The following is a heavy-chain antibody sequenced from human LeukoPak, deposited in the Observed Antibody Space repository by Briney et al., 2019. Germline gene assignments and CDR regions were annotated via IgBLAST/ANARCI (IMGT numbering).Heavy chain of an antibody. CDR2: IWYDGSNK. CDR3: ARTMTTVTTLDY. V-gene: IGHV3-33*01. D-gene: IGHD4-11*01. Sequence: GRSLRLSCAASGFTFSSYGMHWVRQAPGKGLEWVAVIWYDGSNKYYADSVKGRFTISRDNSKNTLYLQMNSLRAEDTAVYYCARTMTTVTTLDYWGQGTLVTVSP. J-gene: IGHJ4*02. CDR1: GFTFSSYG.